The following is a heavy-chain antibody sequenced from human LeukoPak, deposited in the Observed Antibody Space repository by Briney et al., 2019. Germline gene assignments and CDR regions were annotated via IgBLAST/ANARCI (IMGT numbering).Heavy chain of an antibody. Sequence: GGSLRLSCAASGFTVSSNYMSWVRQAPGKGLEWVSVIYSGGSTYYADSVKGRFTISRDNSKNTLYLQMNSLRAEDTAVYYCAKPRDSSGWPGFDYWGQGTLVTVSS. CDR2: IYSGGST. CDR3: AKPRDSSGWPGFDY. CDR1: GFTVSSNY. V-gene: IGHV3-53*05. J-gene: IGHJ4*02. D-gene: IGHD6-19*01.